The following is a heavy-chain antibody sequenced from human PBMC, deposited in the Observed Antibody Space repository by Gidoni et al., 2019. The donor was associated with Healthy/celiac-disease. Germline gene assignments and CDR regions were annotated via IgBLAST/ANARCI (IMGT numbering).Heavy chain of an antibody. J-gene: IGHJ4*02. Sequence: QVQLVQSGAEVKKPGASVKVSCKASGYTFTGYYMHWVRQAPGQGLEWRGWINPNSGGTNYAQKFQGRVTMTRDTSISTAYMELSRLRSDDTAVYYCARVGGVGLRAIAAAGADYWGQGTLVTVSS. CDR2: INPNSGGT. CDR3: ARVGGVGLRAIAAAGADY. D-gene: IGHD6-13*01. CDR1: GYTFTGYY. V-gene: IGHV1-2*02.